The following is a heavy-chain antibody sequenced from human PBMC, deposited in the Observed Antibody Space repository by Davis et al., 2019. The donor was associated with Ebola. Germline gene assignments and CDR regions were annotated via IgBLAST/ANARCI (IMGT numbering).Heavy chain of an antibody. V-gene: IGHV1-18*01. J-gene: IGHJ6*04. Sequence: AASVKVSCKASGYTFTNYGINWVRQAPGQGLEWMGWISGYNGDRNYSQNLQGRVTMTTDTSTSTAYMELSSLRSEDTAVYYCARDGITMIPDVRLRFGGMDVWGKGTTVTVSS. CDR2: ISGYNGDR. D-gene: IGHD3-22*01. CDR3: ARDGITMIPDVRLRFGGMDV. CDR1: GYTFTNYG.